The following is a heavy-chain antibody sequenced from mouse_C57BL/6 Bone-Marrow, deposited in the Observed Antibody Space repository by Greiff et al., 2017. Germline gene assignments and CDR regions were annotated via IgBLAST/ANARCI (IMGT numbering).Heavy chain of an antibody. J-gene: IGHJ1*03. CDR3: ASLYGSSYFDV. Sequence: QVQLKESGPELVKPGASVKLSCKASGYTFTSYDINWVKQRPGQGLEWIGWIYPRDGSTKYNEKFKGKATLTVDTSSSTAYMELHSLTSEDSAVYFCASLYGSSYFDVWGTGTTVTVSS. D-gene: IGHD1-1*01. CDR2: IYPRDGST. CDR1: GYTFTSYD. V-gene: IGHV1-85*01.